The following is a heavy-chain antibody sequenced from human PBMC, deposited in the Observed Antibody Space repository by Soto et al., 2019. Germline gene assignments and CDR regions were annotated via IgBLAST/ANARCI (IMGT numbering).Heavy chain of an antibody. V-gene: IGHV3-11*06. CDR2: ISSSSRGYT. CDR1: GFIFSDYY. Sequence: GGSLRLSCEASGFIFSDYYMSWIRQAPGKGLEWVSYISSSSRGYTNYAYSVKGRFTISRDNAKNSLYLQMNSLRAEDTAVYYCARGTYASSWYQLFDPWGQGTLVTVSS. J-gene: IGHJ5*02. CDR3: ARGTYASSWYQLFDP. D-gene: IGHD6-13*01.